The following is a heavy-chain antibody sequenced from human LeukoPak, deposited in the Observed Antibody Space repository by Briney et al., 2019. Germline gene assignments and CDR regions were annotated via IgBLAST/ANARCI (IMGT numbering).Heavy chain of an antibody. CDR1: GFTFSSYA. J-gene: IGHJ4*02. Sequence: GGSRRLSCAASGFTFSSYAMSWVRQAPGKGLEWVSAISGSGGSTYYADSVKGRFTISRDNSKNTLYLQMNSLRAEDTAVYYCAKAGLLWFGELIFYFDYWGQGTLVTVSS. CDR2: ISGSGGST. D-gene: IGHD3-10*01. V-gene: IGHV3-23*01. CDR3: AKAGLLWFGELIFYFDY.